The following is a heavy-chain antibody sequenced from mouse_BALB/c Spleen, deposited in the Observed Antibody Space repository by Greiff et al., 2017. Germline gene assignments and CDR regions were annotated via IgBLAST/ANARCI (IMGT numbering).Heavy chain of an antibody. V-gene: IGHV7-3*02. CDR3: ARGGAYRDDAMDY. D-gene: IGHD2-14*01. CDR1: GFTFTDYY. Sequence: EVHLVESGGGLVQPGGSLRLSCATSGFTFTDYYMSWVRQPPGKALEWLGFIRNKANGYTTEYSASVKGRFTISRDNSQSILYLQMNTLRSEDSATYYFARGGAYRDDAMDYWGQGTSVTVSS. CDR2: IRNKANGYTT. J-gene: IGHJ4*01.